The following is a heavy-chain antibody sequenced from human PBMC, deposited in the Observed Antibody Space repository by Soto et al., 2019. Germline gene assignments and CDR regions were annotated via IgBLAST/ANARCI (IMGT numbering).Heavy chain of an antibody. D-gene: IGHD5-12*01. V-gene: IGHV3-33*01. CDR3: ARDGGCRDGYAVGCNWFDP. Sequence: QVQLVESGGGVARPGGSLSLSCGASEFTSGNYGIHWDRQPPGKGQEGVAVKWYDGSNKYYPDSVKGRFTISRDNSKNTLYVQMNSLRAEDTAVYYCARDGGCRDGYAVGCNWFDPWGQGTLVTVSS. CDR1: EFTSGNYG. CDR2: KWYDGSNK. J-gene: IGHJ5*02.